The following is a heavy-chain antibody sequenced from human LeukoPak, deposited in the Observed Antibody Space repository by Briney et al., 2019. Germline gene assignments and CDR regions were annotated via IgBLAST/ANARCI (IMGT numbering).Heavy chain of an antibody. J-gene: IGHJ4*02. Sequence: SVNVSCKASRGTFSSYAISWVRQAPGQGREWMGGIIPIFGTANYAQKFQGRVTSTADESTSTAYMELSSLRSEDTAVYYCARDPDYGDYVGIRSTSDYWGQGTLVTVSS. D-gene: IGHD4-17*01. CDR3: ARDPDYGDYVGIRSTSDY. CDR2: IIPIFGTA. V-gene: IGHV1-69*01. CDR1: RGTFSSYA.